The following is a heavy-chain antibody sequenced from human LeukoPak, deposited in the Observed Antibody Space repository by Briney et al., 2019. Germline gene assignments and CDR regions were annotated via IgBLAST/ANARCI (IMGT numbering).Heavy chain of an antibody. CDR2: IKKDGSEK. Sequence: GGSLRLSCAASGLIFSSYWMSWVRQAPGKGLEWVANIKKDGSEKYYVDSVKGRFTISRDNSKNTLYLQMNSLRAEDTAVYYCAKDRVPARLYYFDYWGQGTLVTVSS. J-gene: IGHJ4*02. D-gene: IGHD2-2*01. V-gene: IGHV3-7*01. CDR3: AKDRVPARLYYFDY. CDR1: GLIFSSYW.